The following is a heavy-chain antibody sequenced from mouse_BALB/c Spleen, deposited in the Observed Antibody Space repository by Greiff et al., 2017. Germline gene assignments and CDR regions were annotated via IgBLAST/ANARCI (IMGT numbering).Heavy chain of an antibody. CDR3: ARDPQNFDY. CDR2: INSNGGST. J-gene: IGHJ2*01. V-gene: IGHV5-6-3*01. CDR1: GFTFSSYG. Sequence: EVQGVESGGGLVQPGGSLKLSCAASGFTFSSYGMSWVRQTPDKRLELVATINSNGGSTYYPDSVKGRFTISRDNAKNTLYLQMSSLKSEDTAMYYCARDPQNFDYWGQGTTLTVSS.